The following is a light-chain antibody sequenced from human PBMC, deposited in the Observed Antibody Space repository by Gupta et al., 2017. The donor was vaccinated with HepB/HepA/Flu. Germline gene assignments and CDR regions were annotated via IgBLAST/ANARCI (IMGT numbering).Light chain of an antibody. CDR1: QSVSSNF. CDR3: QQYGSLPYT. V-gene: IGKV3-20*01. Sequence: ENVLTQSPDTLSLSLGERATLSGRASQSVSSNFVAGYQQKPGQAPRRLIFGASSRAAGIPDRFTGSGSGTDFTLTISRREPEDFAVYCCQQYGSLPYTFGQGTKLEIK. J-gene: IGKJ2*01. CDR2: GAS.